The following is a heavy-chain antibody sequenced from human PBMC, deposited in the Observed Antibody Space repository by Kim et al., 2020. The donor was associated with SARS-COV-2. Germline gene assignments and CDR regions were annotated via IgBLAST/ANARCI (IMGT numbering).Heavy chain of an antibody. CDR3: ARDLLVGATSYGMDV. D-gene: IGHD1-26*01. Sequence: GGSLRLSCAASGFTFSSYAMNWVRQAPGKGLEWVAAIWYDGSNKYYADSVKGRFTISRDNSKNTLYLQMNSLRAEDTAVYYCARDLLVGATSYGMDVWGQGTTGTVS. J-gene: IGHJ6*02. V-gene: IGHV3-33*01. CDR1: GFTFSSYA. CDR2: IWYDGSNK.